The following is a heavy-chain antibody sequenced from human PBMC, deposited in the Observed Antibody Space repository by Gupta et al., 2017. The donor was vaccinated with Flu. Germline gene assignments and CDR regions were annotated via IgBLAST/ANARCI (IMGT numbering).Heavy chain of an antibody. V-gene: IGHV3-7*01. J-gene: IGHJ4*02. D-gene: IGHD3-3*01. CDR2: IKQDGSEK. CDR1: GFTFSSYW. CDR3: ARLLRFLEWSPTFDY. Sequence: EVQLVESGGGLVQPGGSLRLSCAASGFTFSSYWMSWVRQAPGKGLEWVANIKQDGSEKYYVDSVKGRFTISRDNAKNSLYLQMNSLRAEDTAVYYCARLLRFLEWSPTFDYWGQGTLVTVSS.